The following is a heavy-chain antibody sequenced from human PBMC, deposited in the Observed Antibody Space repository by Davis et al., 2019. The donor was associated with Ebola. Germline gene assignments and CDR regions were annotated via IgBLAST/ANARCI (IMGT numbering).Heavy chain of an antibody. V-gene: IGHV3-30*03. CDR2: ISYDGSNK. CDR1: GFTVSSNY. Sequence: GESLKISCAASGFTVSSNYMSWVRQAPGKGLEWVAVISYDGSNKYYADSVKGRFTISRDNSKNTLYLQMNSLRAEDTAVYYCATPTWGPDHWGQGTLVTVSS. J-gene: IGHJ4*02. CDR3: ATPTWGPDH. D-gene: IGHD1-26*01.